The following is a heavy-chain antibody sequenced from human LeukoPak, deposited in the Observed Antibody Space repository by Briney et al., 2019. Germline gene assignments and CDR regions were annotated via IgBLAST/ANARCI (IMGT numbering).Heavy chain of an antibody. CDR1: GYSFTSYW. V-gene: IGHV5-51*01. CDR2: IYPGDSDT. D-gene: IGHD1-26*01. Sequence: GGSLKISCKCSGYSFTSYWIGGVGQMPGKGLDWMGIIYPGDSDTRYSPSFHGQVTISADKSISTAYLQWSSLKASDTAMYYCARKADSGSYYDYWGQRTLVTVSS. J-gene: IGHJ4*02. CDR3: ARKADSGSYYDY.